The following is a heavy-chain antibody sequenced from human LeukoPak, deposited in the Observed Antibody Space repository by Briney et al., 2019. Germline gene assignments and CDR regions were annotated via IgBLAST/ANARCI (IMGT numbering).Heavy chain of an antibody. J-gene: IGHJ4*02. CDR2: ISGSGMTT. D-gene: IGHD3-22*01. CDR3: AKRDSSGYSHYFDS. V-gene: IGHV3-23*01. CDR1: GLTFNNYA. Sequence: GGSLRLSCAASGLTFNNYAMSWVRQAPGKGLEWVSAISGSGMTTYYADSVKGRFTISRDNSKNTLYLQMNSLRAEDTAVYYCAKRDSSGYSHYFDSWGQGTLVTVSS.